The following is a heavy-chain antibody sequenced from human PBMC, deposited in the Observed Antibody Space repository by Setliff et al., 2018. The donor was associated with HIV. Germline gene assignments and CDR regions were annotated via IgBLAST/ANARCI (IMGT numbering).Heavy chain of an antibody. Sequence: GGSLRLSCVASGFTFSTFAMHWVRQAPGKGLEWVSVISYDGSHISYADSVKGRLTISRDNSKNTLYLQMNSLRTEDTAVYYCARVFSSSWYGIDCWGQGTLVTVSS. CDR3: ARVFSSSWYGIDC. V-gene: IGHV3-30*01. D-gene: IGHD6-13*01. CDR2: ISYDGSHI. J-gene: IGHJ4*02. CDR1: GFTFSTFA.